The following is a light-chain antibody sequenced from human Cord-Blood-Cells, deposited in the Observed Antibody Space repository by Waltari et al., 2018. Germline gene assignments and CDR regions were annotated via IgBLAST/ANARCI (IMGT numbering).Light chain of an antibody. CDR3: QHHVSLPAT. CDR2: GAS. Sequence: IVWTQSPGTLSLSPGEIATLSCRASQSFSRYLAWYHQKPGQAPRLLIYGASTRATGIPDRFSGSGSGTDFSLTISRLEPEDFAVYFCQHHVSLPATFGQGTKVEIK. CDR1: QSFSRY. J-gene: IGKJ1*01. V-gene: IGKV3-20*01.